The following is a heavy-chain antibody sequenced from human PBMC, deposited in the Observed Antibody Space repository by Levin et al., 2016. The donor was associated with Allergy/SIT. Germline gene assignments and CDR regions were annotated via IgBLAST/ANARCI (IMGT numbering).Heavy chain of an antibody. CDR1: GYTFTNYY. Sequence: ASVKVSCKASGYTFTNYYMHWVRQAPGQGLEWMGLINPSRHSTNYAQKFQGRVTMTMDMSTSTIYLEMSSLRSEDTAVYYCARDQDYSGSYGDYWGQGTLVTVSS. J-gene: IGHJ4*02. CDR2: INPSRHST. CDR3: ARDQDYSGSYGDY. V-gene: IGHV1-46*01. D-gene: IGHD3-10*01.